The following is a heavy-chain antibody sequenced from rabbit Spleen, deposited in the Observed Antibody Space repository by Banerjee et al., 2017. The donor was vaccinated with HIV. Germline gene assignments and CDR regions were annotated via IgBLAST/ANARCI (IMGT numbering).Heavy chain of an antibody. CDR2: IWSGASGTT. CDR1: GFSFNSYW. J-gene: IGHJ4*01. D-gene: IGHD2-1*01. V-gene: IGHV1S45*01. CDR3: ARYIDTAYGEGDL. Sequence: EQLLESGGGLVKPEGSLKLTCTASGFSFNSYWICWVRQAPGKGLEWIACIWSGASGTTYYASWAKGRFTISKTSSTTVTLQMTSLTAADTATYFCARYIDTAYGEGDLWGPGTLVT.